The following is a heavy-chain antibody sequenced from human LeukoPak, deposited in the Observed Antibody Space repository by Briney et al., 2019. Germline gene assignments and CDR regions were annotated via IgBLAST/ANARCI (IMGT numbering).Heavy chain of an antibody. CDR1: GFTFSNAW. Sequence: GGSVRLSCAASGFTFSNAWMSWVRQAPGKGLEWVGRIKSKTDGGTTDYAAPVKGRFTISRDDTKNTLYLQMNRLKTEDTAVYYCTTEAYYYDSRGPDYWGQGTLVTVSS. V-gene: IGHV3-15*01. J-gene: IGHJ4*02. CDR2: IKSKTDGGTT. D-gene: IGHD3-22*01. CDR3: TTEAYYYDSRGPDY.